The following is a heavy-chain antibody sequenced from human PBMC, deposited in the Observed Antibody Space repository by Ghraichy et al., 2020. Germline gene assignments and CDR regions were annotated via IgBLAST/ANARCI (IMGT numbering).Heavy chain of an antibody. CDR2: IRYDGNND. CDR3: AKDGAAATSYVSSRGCDY. D-gene: IGHD6-13*01. J-gene: IGHJ4*02. CDR1: AFTFSAYG. V-gene: IGHV3-30*02. Sequence: GGSLRLSCAASAFTFSAYGMHWVRQAPGKGLEWVAFIRYDGNNDYYADSVKGRFTISRDNSKNTLYPLLNSLRTEDTAVYYCAKDGAAATSYVSSRGCDYWGQGTLVTVSS.